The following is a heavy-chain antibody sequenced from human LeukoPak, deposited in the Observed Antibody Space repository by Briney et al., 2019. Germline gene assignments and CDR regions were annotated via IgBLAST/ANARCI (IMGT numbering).Heavy chain of an antibody. J-gene: IGHJ4*02. CDR1: GGSISSYY. CDR2: IYYSGGT. CDR3: AGEGRRSGAFDY. V-gene: IGHV4-59*01. Sequence: PSETLSLTCTVSGGSISSYYWSWIRQPPGQGLEWIGYIYYSGGTNYNPSLKSRVTISVDTSKNQFSLKLSSVTAADTAVYYCAGEGRRSGAFDYWGQGTLVTVSS.